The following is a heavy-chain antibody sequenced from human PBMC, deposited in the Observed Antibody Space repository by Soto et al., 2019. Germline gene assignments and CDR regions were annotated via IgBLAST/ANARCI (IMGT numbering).Heavy chain of an antibody. Sequence: EVKKPGSSVKVSCKASGGTFSSYAISWVRQAPGQGLEWMGEIIPIFGTANYAQKFQGRVTITADESTSTAYMELSSLRSEDTAVYYCARDRGPSSGYYPYWFDPWGQGTLVTVSS. D-gene: IGHD3-22*01. CDR3: ARDRGPSSGYYPYWFDP. V-gene: IGHV1-69*01. CDR1: GGTFSSYA. CDR2: IIPIFGTA. J-gene: IGHJ5*02.